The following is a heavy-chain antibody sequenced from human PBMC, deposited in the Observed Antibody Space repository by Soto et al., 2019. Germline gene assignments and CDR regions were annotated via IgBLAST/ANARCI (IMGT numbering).Heavy chain of an antibody. CDR3: ARDYYNRAKFDY. Sequence: ASVKVSCKASGYTFTGYYMHWVRQAPGQGLEWMGWINAYSGDTNYAQKFQDRVTMTTDTSTSTAYMELRSLRSDDTAVYYCARDYYNRAKFDYWGQGALVTVSS. CDR2: INAYSGDT. CDR1: GYTFTGYY. J-gene: IGHJ4*02. D-gene: IGHD3-22*01. V-gene: IGHV1-2*02.